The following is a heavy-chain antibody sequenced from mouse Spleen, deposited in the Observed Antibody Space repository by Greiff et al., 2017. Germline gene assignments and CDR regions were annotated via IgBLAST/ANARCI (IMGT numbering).Heavy chain of an antibody. Sequence: QVQLQQPGAELVKPGASVKMSCKASGYTFTSYWITWVKQRPGQGLEWIGDIYPGSGSTNYNEKFKSKATLTVDTSSSTAYMQLSSLTSEDSAVYYCGRRDSYDWYFDVWGAGTTVTVSS. J-gene: IGHJ1*01. CDR1: GYTFTSYW. CDR3: GRRDSYDWYFDV. CDR2: IYPGSGST. D-gene: IGHD3-3*01. V-gene: IGHV1-55*01.